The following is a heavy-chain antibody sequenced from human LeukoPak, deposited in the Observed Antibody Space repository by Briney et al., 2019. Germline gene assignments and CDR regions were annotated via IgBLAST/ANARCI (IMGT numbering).Heavy chain of an antibody. CDR3: AKKNSYGSGAGDPLDV. Sequence: GGSLRLSCAASGFSFSNFGMHWVRQAPGKGLDWVAVISHDGSLKYYLDSVKGQFTISRDNSKNTLYLQMDSLRVEDTSVYYCAKKNSYGSGAGDPLDVWGHGTLVTVSS. V-gene: IGHV3-30*18. CDR2: ISHDGSLK. J-gene: IGHJ3*01. CDR1: GFSFSNFG. D-gene: IGHD3-10*01.